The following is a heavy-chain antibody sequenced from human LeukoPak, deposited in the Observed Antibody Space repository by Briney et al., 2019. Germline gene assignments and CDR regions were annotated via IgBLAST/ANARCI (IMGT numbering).Heavy chain of an antibody. J-gene: IGHJ4*02. CDR2: ISYDGSNK. V-gene: IGHV3-30-3*01. CDR1: GFTFSSYA. CDR3: ASSGSYRFDY. Sequence: SLRLSCAASGFTFSSYAMHWVRQAPGKGLEWVAVISYDGSNKYYADSVKGRFTISRDNSKNTLYLQMNSLRDEDTAVYYCASSGSYRFDYWGQGTLVTVSS. D-gene: IGHD1-26*01.